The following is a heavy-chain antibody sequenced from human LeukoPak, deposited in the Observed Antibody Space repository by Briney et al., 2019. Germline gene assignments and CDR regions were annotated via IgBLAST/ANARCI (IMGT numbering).Heavy chain of an antibody. CDR3: ARLSYSSGTY. Sequence: SETLSLTCTVSGGSIGSSNYYWGWIRQPPGKGLEWIGSIYYSGSTYYNPSLMSRVTISVDTSKNQFSLSLSSVTAADTALYFCARLSYSSGTYWGQGTLVTVSS. J-gene: IGHJ4*02. CDR2: IYYSGST. D-gene: IGHD3-10*01. CDR1: GGSIGSSNYY. V-gene: IGHV4-39*01.